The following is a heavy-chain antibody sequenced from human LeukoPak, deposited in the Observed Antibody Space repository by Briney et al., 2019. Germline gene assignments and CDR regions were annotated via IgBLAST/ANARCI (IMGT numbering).Heavy chain of an antibody. CDR3: ARSKNHYYDSSGYYFNLIPPFDY. CDR2: IYSGGST. Sequence: PGGSLRLSCAASGFTVSSNYMSWVRQAPGKGLEWVSVIYSGGSTYYADSVKGRFTISRDNSKNTLYLQMNSLRGEDTAVYYCARSKNHYYDSSGYYFNLIPPFDYWGQGTLVTVSS. J-gene: IGHJ4*02. V-gene: IGHV3-53*01. CDR1: GFTVSSNY. D-gene: IGHD3-22*01.